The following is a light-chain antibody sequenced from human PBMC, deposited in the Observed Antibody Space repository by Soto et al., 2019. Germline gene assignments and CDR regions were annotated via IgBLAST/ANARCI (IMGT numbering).Light chain of an antibody. Sequence: QSALTQPASMSASPGQSITISCTGRSIDVGGYNLVSWYQQHPGKAPQLMIFGATYRPSGVSNRFSASKSGNTASLTISGLQAEDEADYYCCSYAGSNTYVFGTGTKVTVL. CDR3: CSYAGSNTYV. J-gene: IGLJ1*01. V-gene: IGLV2-23*01. CDR1: SIDVGGYNL. CDR2: GAT.